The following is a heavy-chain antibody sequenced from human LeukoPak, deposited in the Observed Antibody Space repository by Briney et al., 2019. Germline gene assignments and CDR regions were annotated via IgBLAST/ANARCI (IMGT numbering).Heavy chain of an antibody. CDR2: INQSGTT. D-gene: IGHD1-7*01. CDR1: GGSFSGYY. V-gene: IGHV4-34*01. CDR3: ARGLELYYFDY. J-gene: IGHJ4*02. Sequence: KSSETLSLTCAVSGGSFSGYYWSWIRQPPGKGLVWIGEINQSGTTNYNPSLKSRVTISVDTSKNQFSLKLSSVTAADTAVYYCARGLELYYFDYWGQGTLVTVSS.